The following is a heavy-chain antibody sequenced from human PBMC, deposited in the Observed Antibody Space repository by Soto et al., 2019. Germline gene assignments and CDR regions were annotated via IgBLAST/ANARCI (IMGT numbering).Heavy chain of an antibody. D-gene: IGHD3-10*01. CDR3: AKKGLLWFGELFDAFDI. V-gene: IGHV3-23*01. Sequence: GGSLRLSCAASGFTFDNYAMTWVRQAPGKGLEWVSAISGSGGSTYYADSVKGRFTISRDNSKNTLYLQMNSLRAEDTAVYYCAKKGLLWFGELFDAFDIWAQGTMVTVS. J-gene: IGHJ3*02. CDR1: GFTFDNYA. CDR2: ISGSGGST.